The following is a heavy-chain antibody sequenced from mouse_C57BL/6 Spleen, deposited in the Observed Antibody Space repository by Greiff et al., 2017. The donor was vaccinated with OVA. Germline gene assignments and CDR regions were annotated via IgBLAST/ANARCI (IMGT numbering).Heavy chain of an antibody. CDR3: ARFTEYFDV. V-gene: IGHV1-69*01. CDR2: IDPSDSYT. D-gene: IGHD1-1*01. J-gene: IGHJ1*03. Sequence: VQLQQPGAELVKPGASVKMSCKASGYTFTSYWITWVKQRPGQGLEWIGEIDPSDSYTNYNQKFKGKSTLTVDKSSSTAYMQLSSLTSEDSAVYYCARFTEYFDVWGTGTTVTVSS. CDR1: GYTFTSYW.